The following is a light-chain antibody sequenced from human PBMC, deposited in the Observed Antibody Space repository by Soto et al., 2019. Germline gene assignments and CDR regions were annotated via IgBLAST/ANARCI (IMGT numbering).Light chain of an antibody. V-gene: IGLV4-69*01. Sequence: QSVLTQSPSASASLGASVKLTCTLSSGHSSYATEWHQQRPEKGPRYLLKFNSDGSHSKGDGIPDRFSGSCSGAERYLTISSLQSEDEADYYCQTWGTGFPLVFGGGTKLTVL. CDR3: QTWGTGFPLV. CDR2: FNSDGSH. CDR1: SGHSSYA. J-gene: IGLJ2*01.